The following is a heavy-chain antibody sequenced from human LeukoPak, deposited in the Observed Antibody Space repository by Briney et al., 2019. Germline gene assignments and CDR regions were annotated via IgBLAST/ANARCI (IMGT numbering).Heavy chain of an antibody. J-gene: IGHJ4*02. Sequence: PGGSLRLSCAASGFTFSRFWMSWVRQAPGKGLEWVGNINQDGSEKHYVDSLKGRFTISRDNAKNSLYLQMNSLRAEDTAVYYCARPMVRGVIVFSFDYWGQGTLVTVSS. V-gene: IGHV3-7*01. CDR2: INQDGSEK. CDR3: ARPMVRGVIVFSFDY. CDR1: GFTFSRFW. D-gene: IGHD3-10*01.